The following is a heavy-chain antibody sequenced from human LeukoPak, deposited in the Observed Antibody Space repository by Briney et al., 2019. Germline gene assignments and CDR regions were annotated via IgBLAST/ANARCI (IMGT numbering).Heavy chain of an antibody. CDR3: ARDRRYNWNDGGRLFDY. V-gene: IGHV1-69*13. CDR1: GGTFSSYA. J-gene: IGHJ4*02. Sequence: GASVKVSCKASGGTFSSYAISWVRQAPGQGLEWMGGIIPIFGTANYAQKFQGRVTITADESTSTAYMELSSLRSEDTAVYYCARDRRYNWNDGGRLFDYWGQGTLVTVSS. CDR2: IIPIFGTA. D-gene: IGHD1-1*01.